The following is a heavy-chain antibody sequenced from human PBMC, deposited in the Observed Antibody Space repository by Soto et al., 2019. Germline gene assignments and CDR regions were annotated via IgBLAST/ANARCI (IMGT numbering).Heavy chain of an antibody. Sequence: SVKVSCKASGGTFSSYAISWVRQAPGQGLEWMGGIIPIFGTANYAQKFQGRVTITADESTSTAYMELSSLRSEDTAVYYCARLGATKGSFDYWGQGTLVTVSS. J-gene: IGHJ4*02. V-gene: IGHV1-69*13. CDR1: GGTFSSYA. CDR3: ARLGATKGSFDY. D-gene: IGHD1-26*01. CDR2: IIPIFGTA.